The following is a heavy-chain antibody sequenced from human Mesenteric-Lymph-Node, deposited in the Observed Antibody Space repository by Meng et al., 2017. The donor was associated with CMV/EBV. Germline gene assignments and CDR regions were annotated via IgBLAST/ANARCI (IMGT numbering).Heavy chain of an antibody. Sequence: GGSLRLSCAASGFTFSSYGMHWVRQAPGKGLEWVAFIRYDGSNKYYADSVKGRFTISRDNAKNLLYLQMNSLRAEDTAVYYCATLRDGYTYDWGQGTLVTVSS. CDR1: GFTFSSYG. CDR3: ATLRDGYTYD. CDR2: IRYDGSNK. D-gene: IGHD5-24*01. J-gene: IGHJ4*02. V-gene: IGHV3-30*02.